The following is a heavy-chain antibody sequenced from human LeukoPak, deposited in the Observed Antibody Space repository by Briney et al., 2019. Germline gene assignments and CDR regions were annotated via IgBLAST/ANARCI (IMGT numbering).Heavy chain of an antibody. CDR2: IYSSGST. D-gene: IGHD3-22*01. CDR3: ARGRANYDSTGYYY. CDR1: GGPINSYY. J-gene: IGHJ4*02. Sequence: SETLSLTCSVSGGPINSYYWTWIRQPPGKGLEWIGYIYSSGSTKYNPSLKSRVTITIDTSKNQFSLKLSSVTAADTAVYYCARGRANYDSTGYYYWGQGILVTVSS. V-gene: IGHV4-59*01.